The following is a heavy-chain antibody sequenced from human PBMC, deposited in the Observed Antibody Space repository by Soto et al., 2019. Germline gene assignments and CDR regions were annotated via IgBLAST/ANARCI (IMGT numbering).Heavy chain of an antibody. CDR3: AREGVLLWFGEPSYNWFDP. CDR1: GYTFTSYA. Sequence: ASVKVSRKASGYTFTSYAMHWVRQAPGQRLEWMGWINAGNGNTKYSQKFQGRVTITRDTSASTAYMELSSLRSEDTAVYYCAREGVLLWFGEPSYNWFDPWGQGTLVTVSS. D-gene: IGHD3-10*01. V-gene: IGHV1-3*01. J-gene: IGHJ5*02. CDR2: INAGNGNT.